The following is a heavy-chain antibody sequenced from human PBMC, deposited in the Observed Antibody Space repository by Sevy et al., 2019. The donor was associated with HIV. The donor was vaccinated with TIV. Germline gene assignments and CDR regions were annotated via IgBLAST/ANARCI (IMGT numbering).Heavy chain of an antibody. CDR3: VKCRWDILQLPDY. J-gene: IGHJ4*02. Sequence: GGSLRLSCAASGFTFSIHALSWVRQAPGKGLEWVSVISGGSIQYADSVKGRFSISRDNSKNTLFLQMNSLGTDDTAVYYCVKCRWDILQLPDYWGQGTLVTVSS. D-gene: IGHD2-15*01. CDR2: ISGGSI. CDR1: GFTFSIHA. V-gene: IGHV3-23*01.